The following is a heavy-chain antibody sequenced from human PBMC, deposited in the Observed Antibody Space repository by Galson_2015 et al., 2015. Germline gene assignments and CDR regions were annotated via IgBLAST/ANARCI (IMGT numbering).Heavy chain of an antibody. CDR2: IYHSGST. CDR3: ARDQLPYGSGRGGLNWFDP. D-gene: IGHD3-10*01. Sequence: WIGEIYHSGSTNYNPSLKSRVTISVDTSKNQFSLKLSSVTAADTAVYYCARDQLPYGSGRGGLNWFDPWGQGTLVTVSS. J-gene: IGHJ5*02. V-gene: IGHV4-4*02.